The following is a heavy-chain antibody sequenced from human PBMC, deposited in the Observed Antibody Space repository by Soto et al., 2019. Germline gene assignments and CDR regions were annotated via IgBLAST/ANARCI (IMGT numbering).Heavy chain of an antibody. V-gene: IGHV4-31*11. CDR1: GGSISSGAYY. D-gene: IGHD4-17*01. Sequence: PSETLSLTCAVSGGSISSGAYYWSWIRQPPGKGLEWIGSIYYSGSTYYNSSLKSRLTMSVDTSKNQFSLKLSSVTAADTAVYYCARGPRQEYGGKFFDYWGQGTLVTVSS. J-gene: IGHJ4*02. CDR2: IYYSGST. CDR3: ARGPRQEYGGKFFDY.